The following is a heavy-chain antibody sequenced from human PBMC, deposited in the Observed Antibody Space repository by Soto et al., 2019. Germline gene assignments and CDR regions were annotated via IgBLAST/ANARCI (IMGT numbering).Heavy chain of an antibody. Sequence: QVQLVESGGGLVKPGGSLRLSCAASGFTFSDYYMSWIRQAPGKGLEWVSYISSSSSYTNYADSVKGRFTISRDNAKNSLYLQMNSLRAEDTAVYYCARDLIAYYYGSGSYPAFDIWGQGTMVTVSS. CDR1: GFTFSDYY. D-gene: IGHD3-10*01. CDR2: ISSSSSYT. V-gene: IGHV3-11*06. J-gene: IGHJ3*02. CDR3: ARDLIAYYYGSGSYPAFDI.